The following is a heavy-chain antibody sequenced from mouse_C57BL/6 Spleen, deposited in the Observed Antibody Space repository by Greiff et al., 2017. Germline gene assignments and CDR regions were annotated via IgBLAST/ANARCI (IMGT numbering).Heavy chain of an antibody. J-gene: IGHJ2*01. Sequence: QVQLQQSGAELMKPGASVTISCKASGYTFTGYWIEWVKQRPGHGLEWIGEILPGGGRTNYNEKFKGKATFTADTYSNTAYMQLSSLTTEDSAIYYCAKPRVYCDYWGQGTTLTVSS. V-gene: IGHV1-9*01. CDR1: GYTFTGYW. CDR3: AKPRVYCDY. D-gene: IGHD3-1*01. CDR2: ILPGGGRT.